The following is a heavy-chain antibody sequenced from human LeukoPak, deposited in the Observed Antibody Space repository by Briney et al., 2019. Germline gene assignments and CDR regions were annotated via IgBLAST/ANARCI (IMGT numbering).Heavy chain of an antibody. CDR2: IYSGGST. J-gene: IGHJ4*02. CDR3: ARMLGSLYYFDY. Sequence: GGSLRLSCAASGFTVSSNYMSWVRQAPGKGLEWVPVIYSGGSTYYADSVKGRFTISRDNSKNTLYLQMNSLRAEDTAVYYCARMLGSLYYFDYWGQGTLVTVSS. V-gene: IGHV3-53*01. D-gene: IGHD2-8*01. CDR1: GFTVSSNY.